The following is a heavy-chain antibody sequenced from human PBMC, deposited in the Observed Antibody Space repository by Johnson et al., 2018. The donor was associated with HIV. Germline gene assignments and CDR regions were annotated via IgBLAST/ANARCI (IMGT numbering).Heavy chain of an antibody. V-gene: IGHV3-23*04. CDR2: ISGSGGST. CDR3: AKCIWGSSLIDAFDF. CDR1: GFTFDDYG. J-gene: IGHJ3*01. D-gene: IGHD6-13*01. Sequence: DVQVVESGGGLVQPGGSLRLSCAASGFTFDDYGMNWVRQAPGKGLEWVSAISGSGGSTYYADSVKGRFTISRDNSKNTLYLQMNSLRAEDTAVYYCAKCIWGSSLIDAFDFWGQGTVVTVSS.